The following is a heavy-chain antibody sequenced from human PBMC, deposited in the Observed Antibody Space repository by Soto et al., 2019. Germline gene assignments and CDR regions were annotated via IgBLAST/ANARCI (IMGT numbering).Heavy chain of an antibody. CDR2: ISAYNGNT. CDR1: GYTFTSYG. Sequence: QVQLVQSGAEVKKPGASVKVSCKASGYTFTSYGISWVRQAPGQGLEWMGWISAYNGNTNYAQKLQGRVTMTTDTSTSTAVMELRSLRSDDTAVYYCARSYSSSWLYNWFDPWGQGTLVTVSS. J-gene: IGHJ5*02. V-gene: IGHV1-18*04. D-gene: IGHD6-13*01. CDR3: ARSYSSSWLYNWFDP.